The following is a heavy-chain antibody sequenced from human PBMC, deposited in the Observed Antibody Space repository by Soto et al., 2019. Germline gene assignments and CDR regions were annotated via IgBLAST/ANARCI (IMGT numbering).Heavy chain of an antibody. V-gene: IGHV4-31*03. J-gene: IGHJ4*02. CDR3: ARETARNSNKRVDTAMVRPFDY. D-gene: IGHD5-18*01. CDR2: IYYSGST. Sequence: QVQLQESGPGLVKPSQTLSLTCTVSGGSISSGGYYWSWIRQHPGKGLEWIGYIYYSGSTYYNQSLKSRVTISVDTSKNQFSLKLSSVTAADTAVYYCARETARNSNKRVDTAMVRPFDYWGQGTLVTVSS. CDR1: GGSISSGGYY.